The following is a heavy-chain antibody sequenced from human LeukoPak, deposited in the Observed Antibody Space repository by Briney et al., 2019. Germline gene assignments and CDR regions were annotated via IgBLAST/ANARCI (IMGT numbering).Heavy chain of an antibody. D-gene: IGHD2-2*01. Sequence: PGGSLRLSCAASGFTVSTNYMSWVRQAPGKGLEWVSVISGSGGSTYYADSVKGRFTISRDNSKNTLYLQMNSLRAEDTAVYYCANSGYCSSTSCSGVLNWFDPWGQGTLVTVSS. V-gene: IGHV3-23*01. J-gene: IGHJ5*02. CDR3: ANSGYCSSTSCSGVLNWFDP. CDR2: ISGSGGST. CDR1: GFTVSTNY.